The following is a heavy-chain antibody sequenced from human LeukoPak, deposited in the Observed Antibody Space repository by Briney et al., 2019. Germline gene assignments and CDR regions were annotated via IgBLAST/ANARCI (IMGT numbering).Heavy chain of an antibody. CDR2: IIGNGDRT. V-gene: IGHV3-64*02. J-gene: IGHJ4*02. D-gene: IGHD1-1*01. Sequence: CRRPASALYAPGFSGFSMRWVRQAQGEGIEYVSAIIGNGDRTYYTASVKGRFSISRDNSKNTLYLQMGSLRGEDMGLYFCARIGVENVFDLWGQGTLVTVSA. CDR3: ARIGVENVFDL. CDR1: APGFSGFS.